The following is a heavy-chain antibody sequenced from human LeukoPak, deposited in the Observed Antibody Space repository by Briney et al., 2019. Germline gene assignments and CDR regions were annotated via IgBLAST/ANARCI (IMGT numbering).Heavy chain of an antibody. V-gene: IGHV3-74*01. J-gene: IGHJ4*02. CDR1: GFTFSTYW. CDR2: ISTDGSSA. D-gene: IGHD3-10*01. Sequence: GGFLRLSCAASGFTFSTYWMHWVRQAPGKGLVWVSRISTDGSSATYADSVKGRFTISRDNAKNTLYLQMNSLRAEDTAVYYCARVMYYYASGSLVVYYFDSWGQGTLVTVSS. CDR3: ARVMYYYASGSLVVYYFDS.